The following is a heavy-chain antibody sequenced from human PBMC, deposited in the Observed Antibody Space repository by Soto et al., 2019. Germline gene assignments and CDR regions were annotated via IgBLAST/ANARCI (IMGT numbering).Heavy chain of an antibody. CDR3: ATSFCSGGICYGYAAFDI. CDR2: FAPEDGET. D-gene: IGHD2-15*01. J-gene: IGHJ3*02. Sequence: QVQLVQSGAEVKKPGASVNVSCKVPGYSLNDLSIPCLRQAPGKGLERLGGFAPEDGETAYTQKSQGRVPLPEDTSTDAAYMAMGALTSADTAVYYCATSFCSGGICYGYAAFDIWGQGTVVTVSS. CDR1: GYSLNDLS. V-gene: IGHV1-24*01.